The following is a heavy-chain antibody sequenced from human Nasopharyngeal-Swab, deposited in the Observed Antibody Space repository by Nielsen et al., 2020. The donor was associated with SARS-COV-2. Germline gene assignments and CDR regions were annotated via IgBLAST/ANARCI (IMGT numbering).Heavy chain of an antibody. V-gene: IGHV4-34*09. CDR2: INHSGST. J-gene: IGHJ4*02. CDR3: AGFPYCSGGSCSNDY. D-gene: IGHD2-15*01. Sequence: WIRQPPGKGLEWIGEINHSGSTYYNPSLKSRVTISVDTSKNQFSLKLSSVTAADTAVYYCAGFPYCSGGSCSNDYWGQGTLVTVSS.